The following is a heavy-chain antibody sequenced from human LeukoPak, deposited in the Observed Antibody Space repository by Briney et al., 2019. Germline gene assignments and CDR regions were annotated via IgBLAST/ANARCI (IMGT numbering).Heavy chain of an antibody. CDR1: GGSISSGSYY. Sequence: SQTLSLTCTVSGGSISSGSYYWSRIRQPAGMGLEWIGRIYTSGSTNYNPSLKSRVTISVDTSKNQFSLKLSSVTAADTAVYYCAITFIAVAGPVFDYWGQGTLVTVSS. V-gene: IGHV4-61*02. D-gene: IGHD6-19*01. CDR3: AITFIAVAGPVFDY. CDR2: IYTSGST. J-gene: IGHJ4*02.